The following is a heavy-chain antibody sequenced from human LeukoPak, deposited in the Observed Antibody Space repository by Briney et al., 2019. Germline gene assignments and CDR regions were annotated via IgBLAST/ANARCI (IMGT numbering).Heavy chain of an antibody. CDR1: GFTFSSYG. J-gene: IGHJ6*02. V-gene: IGHV3-33*01. CDR3: ARGDSSGWYNLYYYGMDV. Sequence: PGRSLRLSCAASGFTFSSYGMHWVRQAPGKGLEWVAVIWYDGSNKYYADSVKGRFTISRDNSKNTLYLQMNSLRAEDTAVYYCARGDSSGWYNLYYYGMDVWGQGTTVTVSS. D-gene: IGHD6-19*01. CDR2: IWYDGSNK.